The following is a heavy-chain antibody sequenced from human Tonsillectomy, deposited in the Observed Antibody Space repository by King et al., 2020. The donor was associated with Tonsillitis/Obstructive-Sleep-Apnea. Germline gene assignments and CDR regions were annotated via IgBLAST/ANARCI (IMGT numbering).Heavy chain of an antibody. V-gene: IGHV4-59*01. D-gene: IGHD6-6*01. CDR1: GGSISSYY. Sequence: QLQESGPGLVKPSETLSLTCTVSGGSISSYYWSWIRQPPGKGLEWIGYIYYSGSTNYNPSLKSRVTISVDTSKNQFSLKLSSVTAADPAVYFCSRGWYSSSSTFDYWGQGTLVTVSS. CDR3: SRGWYSSSSTFDY. J-gene: IGHJ4*02. CDR2: IYYSGST.